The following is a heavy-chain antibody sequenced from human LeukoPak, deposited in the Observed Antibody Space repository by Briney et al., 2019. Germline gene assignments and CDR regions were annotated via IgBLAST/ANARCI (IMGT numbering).Heavy chain of an antibody. CDR1: GYTFTGYY. J-gene: IGHJ6*03. V-gene: IGHV1-69*13. CDR2: IIPIFGTA. CDR3: ARGPKVDTMVRGVGYYYYYYMDV. Sequence: SVKVSCKASGYTFTGYYMHWVRQAPGQGLEWMGGIIPIFGTANYAQKFQGRVTITAGESTSTAYMELSSLRSEDTAVYYCARGPKVDTMVRGVGYYYYYYMDVWGKGTTVTISS. D-gene: IGHD3-10*01.